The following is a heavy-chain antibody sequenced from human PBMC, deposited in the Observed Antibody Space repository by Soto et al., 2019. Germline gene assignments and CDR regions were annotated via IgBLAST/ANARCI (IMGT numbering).Heavy chain of an antibody. V-gene: IGHV1-69*06. Sequence: QVQLVQSGAEVKKPGSSVKVSCKASGGTFSSYAISWVRQAPGQGLEWMGGIIPIFGTANYAQKFQGRVTITADKTTSTAYMELSSLRSEDTALYYCARGTQYFGGDCYSDYFDYLGQGTLVTVSS. CDR1: GGTFSSYA. CDR2: IIPIFGTA. J-gene: IGHJ4*02. CDR3: ARGTQYFGGDCYSDYFDY. D-gene: IGHD2-21*02.